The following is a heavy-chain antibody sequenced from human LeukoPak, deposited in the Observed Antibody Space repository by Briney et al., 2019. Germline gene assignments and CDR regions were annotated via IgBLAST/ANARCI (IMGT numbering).Heavy chain of an antibody. V-gene: IGHV3-11*04. Sequence: GGSLRLSCAASRFTFGDYDMSWIRQAPGKGLDWVSYITTSGNTVYYADSVKGRFTISRDNSKNTLYLQMNSLRAEDTAVYYCAKDLRGYSGYDIHYWGQGTLVTVSS. J-gene: IGHJ4*02. CDR3: AKDLRGYSGYDIHY. CDR2: ITTSGNTV. CDR1: RFTFGDYD. D-gene: IGHD5-12*01.